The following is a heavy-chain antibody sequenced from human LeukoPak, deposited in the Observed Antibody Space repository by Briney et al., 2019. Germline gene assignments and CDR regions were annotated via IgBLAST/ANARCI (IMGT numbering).Heavy chain of an antibody. CDR1: GFNFSTYN. D-gene: IGHD2-15*01. CDR2: ISSSSRTR. Sequence: GGSLRLSCAASGFNFSTYNVSWVRQAPGKGLDWVSYISSSSRTRYYADSVKGRFTISRDNAKDSLYLQMNSLRAEDTAVYYCVRESIGFDYWGQGTLVTVSS. CDR3: VRESIGFDY. V-gene: IGHV3-48*04. J-gene: IGHJ4*02.